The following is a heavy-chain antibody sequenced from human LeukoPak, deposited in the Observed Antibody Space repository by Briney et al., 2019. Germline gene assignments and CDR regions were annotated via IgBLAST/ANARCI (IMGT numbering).Heavy chain of an antibody. CDR3: ARDLGARWSGSYLDAFDI. CDR1: GGTFSSYA. J-gene: IGHJ3*02. V-gene: IGHV1-69*04. CDR2: IIPILGIA. Sequence: SVKVSCKASGGTFSSYAISWVRQAPGQGLEWMGRIIPILGIANYAQKFQGRVTITADKSTSTAYMELSSLRSEDTAVYYCARDLGARWSGSYLDAFDIWGQGTMVTVSS. D-gene: IGHD1-26*01.